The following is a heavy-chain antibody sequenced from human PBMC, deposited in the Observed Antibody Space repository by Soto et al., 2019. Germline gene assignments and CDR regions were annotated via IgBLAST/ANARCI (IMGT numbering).Heavy chain of an antibody. D-gene: IGHD1-26*01. V-gene: IGHV3-23*01. Sequence: GSLRLSCAASGFTFTSYAMSWVRLTPGKGLEWVSAISGSGSNTFYADSVRGRFTISRDNSKNTVFLQMNNPRAGDTAVYFCARDRATFDYWGQGTRVTVSS. CDR3: ARDRATFDY. CDR1: GFTFTSYA. CDR2: ISGSGSNT. J-gene: IGHJ4*02.